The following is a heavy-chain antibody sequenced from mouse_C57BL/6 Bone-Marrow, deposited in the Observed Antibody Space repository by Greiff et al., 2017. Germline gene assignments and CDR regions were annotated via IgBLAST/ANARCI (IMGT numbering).Heavy chain of an antibody. CDR2: IDPENGDT. D-gene: IGHD3-1*01. CDR3: RADGLRLYYYAIDY. J-gene: IGHJ4*01. CDR1: GFHIKDDY. V-gene: IGHV14-4*01. Sequence: EVQLQQSGAELVRPGASVKLSCTASGFHIKDDYMHLVKQRPEQGLEWIGWIDPENGDTEYASKFQSNAPITADTSSNTAYLQLSSLTSEDTAVYYCRADGLRLYYYAIDYWGQGTSVTVSA.